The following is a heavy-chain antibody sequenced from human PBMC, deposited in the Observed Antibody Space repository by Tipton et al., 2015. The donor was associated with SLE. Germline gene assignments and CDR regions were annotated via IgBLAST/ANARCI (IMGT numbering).Heavy chain of an antibody. Sequence: TLSLTCTVSGGSISSYYWSWIRQPPGKGLEWIGYIYYSGSTNYNPSLKSRVTISVDTSKNQFSLKLSSVTAADTAVYYCARDMHDILTGYSRHWYFGLWGRGALVTVSS. CDR3: ARDMHDILTGYSRHWYFGL. CDR1: GGSISSYY. D-gene: IGHD3-9*01. J-gene: IGHJ2*01. CDR2: IYYSGST. V-gene: IGHV4-59*01.